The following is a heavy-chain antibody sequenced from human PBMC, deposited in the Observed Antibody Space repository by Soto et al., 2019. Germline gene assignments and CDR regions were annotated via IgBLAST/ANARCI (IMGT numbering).Heavy chain of an antibody. Sequence: PSETLSLTCPGSGCSISSYYWSWIRQPAGKGLEWIGRIYTSGSTNYNPSLKSRVTMSVDTSKNQFSLKLSSVTAADTAVYYCARETIAAAGYYYYGMDVWGQGTTVTVSS. J-gene: IGHJ6*02. CDR3: ARETIAAAGYYYYGMDV. CDR1: GCSISSYY. V-gene: IGHV4-4*07. CDR2: IYTSGST. D-gene: IGHD6-13*01.